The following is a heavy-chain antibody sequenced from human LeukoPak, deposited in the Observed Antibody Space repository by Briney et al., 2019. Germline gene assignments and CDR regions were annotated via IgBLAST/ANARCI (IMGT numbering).Heavy chain of an antibody. CDR1: GGSFSGYY. CDR2: INHSGST. D-gene: IGHD3-22*01. J-gene: IGHJ4*02. CDR3: ARVSHRYYYDSSGYRGSYFDY. V-gene: IGHV4-34*01. Sequence: SETLSLTCAVYGGSFSGYYWSWIRQPPGKGLEWIGEINHSGSTNYNPSLKSRVTISVDTSKNQFSLKLSSVTAADTAVYYCARVSHRYYYDSSGYRGSYFDYWGQGTLVTVSS.